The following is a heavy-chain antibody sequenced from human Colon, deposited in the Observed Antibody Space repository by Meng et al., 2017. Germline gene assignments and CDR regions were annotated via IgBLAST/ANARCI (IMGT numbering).Heavy chain of an antibody. CDR2: MKSNVDGGTV. Sequence: GGFRRLSGAASGFTLSNAWMTWVRQAPGKGLEWIGRMKSNVDGGTVDYAAAVKGRFFISRDDSENTFYLQMNSLKTEDTAVYSCSGHVDYWGHGTLVTVSS. J-gene: IGHJ4*01. CDR3: SGHVDY. V-gene: IGHV3-15*01. CDR1: GFTLSNAW.